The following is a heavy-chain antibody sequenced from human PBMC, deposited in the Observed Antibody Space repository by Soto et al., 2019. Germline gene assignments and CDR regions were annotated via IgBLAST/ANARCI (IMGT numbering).Heavy chain of an antibody. CDR1: GFSLTSSGAG. Sequence: QITLKESGPTVVKPTQTLTLTCTVSGFSLTSSGAGVGWVRQPLGKALEFLTLAYWDDDRRYSSSLRSRLTITKDTSKNQVVLTMTNMGPVDTATYYCARFPGTAGAFDYWGQGTLVTVSS. V-gene: IGHV2-5*02. J-gene: IGHJ4*02. CDR2: AYWDDDR. D-gene: IGHD1-26*01. CDR3: ARFPGTAGAFDY.